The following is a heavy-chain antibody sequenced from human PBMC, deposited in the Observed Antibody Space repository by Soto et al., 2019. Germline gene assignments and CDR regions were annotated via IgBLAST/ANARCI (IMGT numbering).Heavy chain of an antibody. D-gene: IGHD3-9*01. CDR2: IWCERSIK. Sequence: GCLLIPSGASSGIIFSSYVMHGGRKAPGKGLGRGAVIWCERSIKYYADSVKGRFTISRDNSKNTQYLQMTSMRAEDTAVYYCARERTRADQAFDLTCCYNVYYYCGMDVWGQGTTVTVSS. CDR3: ARERTRADQAFDLTCCYNVYYYCGMDV. J-gene: IGHJ6*02. CDR1: GIIFSSYV. V-gene: IGHV3-33*01.